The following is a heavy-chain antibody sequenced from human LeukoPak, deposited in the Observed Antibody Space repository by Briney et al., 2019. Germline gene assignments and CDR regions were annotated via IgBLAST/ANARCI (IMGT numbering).Heavy chain of an antibody. J-gene: IGHJ6*03. CDR3: ARVTVAARPRGDYYYYYMDV. CDR1: GGTFSSYA. CDR2: IIPIFGTA. D-gene: IGHD6-6*01. V-gene: IGHV1-69*01. Sequence: GSSVKVSCKASGGTFSSYAISWVRQAPGQGLEWIGGIIPIFGTANYAQKFQGRVTITADESTSTACMELSSLRSEDTAVYYCARVTVAARPRGDYYYYYMDVWGKGTTVTVSS.